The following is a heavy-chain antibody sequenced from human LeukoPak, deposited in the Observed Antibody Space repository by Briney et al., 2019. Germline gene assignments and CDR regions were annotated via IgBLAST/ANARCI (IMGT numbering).Heavy chain of an antibody. CDR3: ARHQGLYYYDSSGYYLDY. D-gene: IGHD3-22*01. Sequence: PSETLSLTCTVSGGSISSSSYYWGWIRQPPGKGLGWIGSIYYSGSTYYNPSLKSRVTISVDTSKNQFSLKLSSVTAADTAVYYCARHQGLYYYDSSGYYLDYWGQGTLVTVSS. CDR2: IYYSGST. CDR1: GGSISSSSYY. V-gene: IGHV4-39*01. J-gene: IGHJ4*02.